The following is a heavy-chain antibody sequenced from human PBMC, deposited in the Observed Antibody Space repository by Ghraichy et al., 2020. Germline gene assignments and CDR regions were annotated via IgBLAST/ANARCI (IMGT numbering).Heavy chain of an antibody. Sequence: SETLSLTCSVFGDSVTNGSYYWSWIRQPPGKGLEWIGYNYYSETTHSNPSLHGRVAISVDTSKNQVSLKLTSVTAADSASYYCARGIVGVTVAGPHWFFDVWGRGALVTVSS. CDR2: NYYSETT. CDR3: ARGIVGVTVAGPHWFFDV. D-gene: IGHD6-19*01. V-gene: IGHV4-61*01. J-gene: IGHJ2*01. CDR1: GDSVTNGSYY.